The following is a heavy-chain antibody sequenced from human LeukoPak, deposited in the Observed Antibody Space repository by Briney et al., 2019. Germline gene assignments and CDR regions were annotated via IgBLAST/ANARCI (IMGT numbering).Heavy chain of an antibody. D-gene: IGHD5-12*01. Sequence: GGSLRLSCAASGFTFSSYAMHWVRQAPGKGLEWVAVISYDGSNKYYADSVKGRFTISRDNSKNTLYLQMNSLRAEDTAVYYCASVIVATMYFDYWGQGTLVTVSS. CDR2: ISYDGSNK. J-gene: IGHJ4*02. V-gene: IGHV3-30*04. CDR3: ASVIVATMYFDY. CDR1: GFTFSSYA.